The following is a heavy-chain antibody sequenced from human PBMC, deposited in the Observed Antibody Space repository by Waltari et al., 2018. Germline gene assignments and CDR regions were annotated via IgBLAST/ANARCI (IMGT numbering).Heavy chain of an antibody. CDR2: ISSSGSTI. V-gene: IGHV3-11*04. D-gene: IGHD6-13*01. Sequence: QVRLVESGGGLVKPGGSLRLSCGASGFTFSAFYMSGIRQAPGKGLEWVSYISSSGSTIYYADSVKGRFTISRDNAKNSLYLQMNSLRAEDTAVYYCARDSSSWYYAGAFDIWGQGTMVTVSS. J-gene: IGHJ3*02. CDR3: ARDSSSWYYAGAFDI. CDR1: GFTFSAFY.